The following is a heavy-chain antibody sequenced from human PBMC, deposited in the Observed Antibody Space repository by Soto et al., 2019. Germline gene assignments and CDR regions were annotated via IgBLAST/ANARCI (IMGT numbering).Heavy chain of an antibody. CDR2: ISYDGDNK. Sequence: QVQLVESGGGVVQPGRSLRLSCAASGVHFDSYGMHWVRQAPGKGPEWVATISYDGDNKYYADSVKGRLTISRDNFKSTLHLQMNSLRTEDTAVYYCAKDPYGSGSYYTQYYYFGMDVWGHGTTVTVSS. CDR3: AKDPYGSGSYYTQYYYFGMDV. J-gene: IGHJ6*02. CDR1: GVHFDSYG. V-gene: IGHV3-30*18. D-gene: IGHD3-10*01.